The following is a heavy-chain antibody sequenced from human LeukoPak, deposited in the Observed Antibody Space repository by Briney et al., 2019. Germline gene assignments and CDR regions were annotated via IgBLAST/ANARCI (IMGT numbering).Heavy chain of an antibody. CDR2: TCTYYGET. CDR3: ARAYSSGLIDY. J-gene: IGHJ4*02. CDR1: LYTLRKYV. Sequence: AVQVSRKASLYTLRKYVLTGLGPAPGRGVDGMGWTCTYYGETNNAQQFQGRVTFSTDTATSTAYMELRSLGSDDTAVYYCARAYSSGLIDYWGQGTLVTVSS. D-gene: IGHD6-19*01. V-gene: IGHV1-18*01.